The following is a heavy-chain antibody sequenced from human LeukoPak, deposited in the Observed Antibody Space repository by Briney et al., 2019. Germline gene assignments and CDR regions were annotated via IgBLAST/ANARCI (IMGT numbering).Heavy chain of an antibody. CDR3: ARAPRSSGGSTGPFDY. V-gene: IGHV4-59*01. J-gene: IGHJ4*02. CDR1: GGSISSYY. Sequence: PSETLSLTCTVSGGSISSYYWSWIRQPPGKGLEWIGYIYYSGSTNYNPSLKSRVTISVDTSKNQFSLKLSSVTAADTAVYYCARAPRSSGGSTGPFDYWGQGTLVTVSS. CDR2: IYYSGST. D-gene: IGHD2-15*01.